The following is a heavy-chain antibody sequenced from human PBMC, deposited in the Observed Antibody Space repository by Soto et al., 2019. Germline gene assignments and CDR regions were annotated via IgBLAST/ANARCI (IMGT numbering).Heavy chain of an antibody. CDR2: ISGSGGST. V-gene: IGHV3-23*01. CDR3: ARYCNGGACYSASLDY. D-gene: IGHD2-15*01. J-gene: IGHJ4*02. Sequence: GGSLRLSCAASGFTFSSYAMSWVRQAPGKGLEWVSAISGSGGSTYYADSVKGRFTISRDNSKNTLYLQMNSPRPEDTAVYYCARYCNGGACYSASLDYWGQGTQVTVSS. CDR1: GFTFSSYA.